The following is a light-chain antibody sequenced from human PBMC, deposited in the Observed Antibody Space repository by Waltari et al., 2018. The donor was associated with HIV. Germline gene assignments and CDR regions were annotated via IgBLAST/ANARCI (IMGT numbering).Light chain of an antibody. CDR1: RHKTAY. V-gene: IGLV3-19*01. CDR2: GKN. CDR3: NSRDTSGNHLEV. J-gene: IGLJ1*01. Sequence: SSALTQDPAVSLAWDQTVRISCQGYRHKTAYASGFQQKPGQAPELVIDGKNNRPSGIPDRFSGSSSGNTASLTITGAQAEDEADYYYNSRDTSGNHLEVFGAGTKVTVL.